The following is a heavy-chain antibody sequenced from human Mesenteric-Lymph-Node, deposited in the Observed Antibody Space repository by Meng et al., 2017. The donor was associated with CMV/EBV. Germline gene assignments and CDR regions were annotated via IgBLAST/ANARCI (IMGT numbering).Heavy chain of an antibody. CDR1: GDNISSNNVA. CDR2: TYYRSESYN. CDR3: AYFGDLPPLW. V-gene: IGHV6-1*01. J-gene: IGHJ4*02. D-gene: IGHD3-16*01. Sequence: QVRLHQYVPGLVMASQTLPVTVTISGDNISSNNVAWNWIRQSPSRGLEWLGRTYYRSESYNDYAVSVKSRISVNLDTSKNQLSLHLNFVTPEDTAVYYCAYFGDLPPLWWGQGTLVTVSS.